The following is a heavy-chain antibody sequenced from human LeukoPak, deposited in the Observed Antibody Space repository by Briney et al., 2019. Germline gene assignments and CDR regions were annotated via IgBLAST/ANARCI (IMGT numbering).Heavy chain of an antibody. J-gene: IGHJ4*02. Sequence: PSETLSLTCAVSGGSISSSNWWSWVRQPPGKGLEWIGEIYHSGSTNYNPSLKSRVTMSIDTTQFSLKLSSVTAADTAVYFCACGVAAAGWLYFDYWGQGSLVTVSS. V-gene: IGHV4-4*02. CDR1: GGSISSSNW. CDR3: ACGVAAAGWLYFDY. CDR2: IYHSGST. D-gene: IGHD6-13*01.